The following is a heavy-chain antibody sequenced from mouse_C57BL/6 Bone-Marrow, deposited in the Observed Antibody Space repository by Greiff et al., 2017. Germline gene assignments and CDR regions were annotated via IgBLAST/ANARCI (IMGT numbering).Heavy chain of an antibody. V-gene: IGHV1-81*01. Sequence: QVQLQQSGAELARPGASVQLSCKASGYTFTSYGISWVKQRTGQGLEWIGEIYPRSGNTYYNEKFKGKATLTADKSSSTAYMELRSLTSEDSAVYFCARGSYYAMDYWGQGTSVTVSS. CDR2: IYPRSGNT. CDR1: GYTFTSYG. CDR3: ARGSYYAMDY. J-gene: IGHJ4*01.